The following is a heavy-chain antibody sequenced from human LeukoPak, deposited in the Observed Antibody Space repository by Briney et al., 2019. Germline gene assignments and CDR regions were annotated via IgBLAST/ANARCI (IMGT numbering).Heavy chain of an antibody. CDR2: TSYSGGA. CDR1: GFTFSNAW. V-gene: IGHV4-59*06. Sequence: KPGGSLRLSCATSGFTFSNAWMSWVRQAPGKGLEWIGFTSYSGGAYYNPSLMSRITMSVDRSQNQFSLKLSAVTAADTAVYFCAAAEWEYFYFDSWGQGTLVAVSS. D-gene: IGHD1-26*01. CDR3: AAAEWEYFYFDS. J-gene: IGHJ4*02.